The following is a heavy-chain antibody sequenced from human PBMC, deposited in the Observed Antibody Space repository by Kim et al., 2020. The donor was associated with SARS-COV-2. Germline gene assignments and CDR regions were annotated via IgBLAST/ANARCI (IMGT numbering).Heavy chain of an antibody. J-gene: IGHJ5*02. D-gene: IGHD6-6*01. Sequence: SGPTLVHPTPPLTLTCHFSGFSLRPYGVSVGWIRRAPGKALEWLAVIYWDNDNRLSPFLATRLTITKDTSKNQVVLTLTNMDVADTSTYFCAHSPSYNWFDAWGRGTRVTVSS. CDR1: GFSLRPYGVS. CDR3: AHSPSYNWFDA. V-gene: IGHV2-5*02. CDR2: IYWDNDN.